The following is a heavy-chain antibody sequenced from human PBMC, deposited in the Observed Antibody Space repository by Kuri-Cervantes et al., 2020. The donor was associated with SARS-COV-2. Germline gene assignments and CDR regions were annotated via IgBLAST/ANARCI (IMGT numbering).Heavy chain of an antibody. CDR1: GFTFSSYA. CDR3: AKVETANLDY. D-gene: IGHD3-3*01. CDR2: IYSGGSST. J-gene: IGHJ4*02. V-gene: IGHV3-23*03. Sequence: LSLTCAASGFTFSSYAMSWVRQAPGKGLEWVSVIYSGGSSTYYADSVKGRFTISRDNSKNLLYLEMNTLRPEDTAVYYCAKVETANLDYWGQGTLVTVSS.